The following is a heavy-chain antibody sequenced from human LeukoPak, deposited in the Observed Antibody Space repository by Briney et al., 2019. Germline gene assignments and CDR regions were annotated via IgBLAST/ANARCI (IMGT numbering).Heavy chain of an antibody. CDR3: ARDIPGGASFLDQ. V-gene: IGHV3-7*01. J-gene: IGHJ5*02. Sequence: GGSLRLSCAASGFTFNNYWMTWVRQAPGKGLEWVAHIHESGSYQNYVDSVSGRFTVSRDNPKRVLYLQMDSLRAEDTAVYYCARDIPGGASFLDQWGQGTLVTVSS. CDR2: IHESGSYQ. CDR1: GFTFNNYW. D-gene: IGHD5-18*01.